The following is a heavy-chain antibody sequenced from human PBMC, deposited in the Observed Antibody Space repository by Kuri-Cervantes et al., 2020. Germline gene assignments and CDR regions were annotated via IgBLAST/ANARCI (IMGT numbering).Heavy chain of an antibody. CDR3: ARGLTQDYYASGYYYGSVSGFDY. J-gene: IGHJ4*02. Sequence: GESLKISCAASRFTFSNYAMNWVRQAPGKGLEWVSSISDSGGDTYYADSVKGRFTISRDNSKNTLYLQMNSLRAEDTAVYYCARGLTQDYYASGYYYGSVSGFDYWGQGTLVTVSS. CDR2: ISDSGGDT. CDR1: RFTFSNYA. D-gene: IGHD3-10*01. V-gene: IGHV3-23*01.